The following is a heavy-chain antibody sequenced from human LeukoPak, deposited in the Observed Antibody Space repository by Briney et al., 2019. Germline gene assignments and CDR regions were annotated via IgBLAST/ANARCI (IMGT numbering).Heavy chain of an antibody. CDR3: ARTGDSSGYYVWFDP. J-gene: IGHJ5*02. Sequence: GWSLRLSCAASGFMFSTYSMNWVRQAPGRGLEWVSYISSRGGGTTHYADSVKGRFTISRDNGKNSLYLQMNSLRDEDTAVYYCARTGDSSGYYVWFDPWGQGTLVTVSS. CDR2: ISSRGGGTT. V-gene: IGHV3-48*02. CDR1: GFMFSTYS. D-gene: IGHD6-19*01.